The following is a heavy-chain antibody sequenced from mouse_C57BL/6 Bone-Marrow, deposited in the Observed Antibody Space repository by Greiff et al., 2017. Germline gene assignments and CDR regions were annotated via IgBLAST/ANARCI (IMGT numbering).Heavy chain of an antibody. J-gene: IGHJ2*01. V-gene: IGHV1-22*01. CDR1: GYTFTDYN. Sequence: VQLQQSGPELVKPGASVKMSCKASGYTFTDYNMHWVKQSHGKSLEWIGYINPNNGGTSYNQKFKGKATLTVNKASSTAYMELRSLTSEDSAVYYCARSGYGSSPFDYWGQGTTLTVSS. CDR3: ARSGYGSSPFDY. CDR2: INPNNGGT. D-gene: IGHD1-1*01.